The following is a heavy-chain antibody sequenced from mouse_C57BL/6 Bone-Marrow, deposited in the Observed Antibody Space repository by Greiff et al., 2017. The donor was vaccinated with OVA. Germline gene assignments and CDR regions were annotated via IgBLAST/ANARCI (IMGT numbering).Heavy chain of an antibody. Sequence: QVQLKESGAELARPGASVKLSCKASGYTFTSYGISWVKQRTGQGLEWIGEIYPRSGNTYYNEKFKGKATLTADKSSSTAYMELRSLTSEDSAVYFCARLYYDYFDYWGQGTTLTVSS. CDR3: ARLYYDYFDY. CDR1: GYTFTSYG. D-gene: IGHD2-4*01. CDR2: IYPRSGNT. J-gene: IGHJ2*01. V-gene: IGHV1-81*01.